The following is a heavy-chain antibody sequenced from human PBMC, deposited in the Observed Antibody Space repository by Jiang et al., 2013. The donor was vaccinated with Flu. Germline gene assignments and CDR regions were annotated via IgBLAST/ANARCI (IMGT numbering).Heavy chain of an antibody. D-gene: IGHD3-10*01. Sequence: GSVKVSCKASGYTFTSYAMNWVRQAPGQGLEWMGWINTNTGNPTYAQGFTGRFVFSLDTSVSTAYLQISSLKAEDTAVYYCARKDSSITMVRGVNAFDIWGQGTMVTVSS. CDR2: INTNTGNP. CDR1: GYTFTSYA. CDR3: ARKDSSITMVRGVNAFDI. J-gene: IGHJ3*02. V-gene: IGHV7-4-1*02.